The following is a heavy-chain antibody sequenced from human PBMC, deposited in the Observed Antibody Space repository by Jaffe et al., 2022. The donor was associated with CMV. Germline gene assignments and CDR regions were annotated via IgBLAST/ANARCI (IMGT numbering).Heavy chain of an antibody. CDR2: IFYSGNT. CDR1: GGSISSDY. D-gene: IGHD3-10*01. V-gene: IGHV4-59*01. Sequence: QVQLQESGPGLVKPSETLSLTCTVSGGSISSDYWSWIRQPPGKGLEWIGYIFYSGNTNYNPSLKSRVTISVDASKNQFSLKLSSATAADTAVYFCARASREVNMVRGVIITGPSDFDYWGQGTLVTVSS. CDR3: ARASREVNMVRGVIITGPSDFDY. J-gene: IGHJ4*02.